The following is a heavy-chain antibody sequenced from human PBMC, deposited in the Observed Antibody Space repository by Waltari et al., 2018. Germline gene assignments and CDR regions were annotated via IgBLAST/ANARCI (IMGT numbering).Heavy chain of an antibody. CDR2: IHYTGDT. V-gene: IGHV4-38-2*01. Sequence: QVQLQESGPGLVKPSETLSLPCGVSGYSITSAYCWAWFRQPPGKGLEWIASIHYTGDTQYSPSLKSRVTISADKSKNEVSLRLTSVTAADTAVYYCAGHEWGLPGFWGQGTLVTVSS. D-gene: IGHD1-26*01. J-gene: IGHJ4*02. CDR1: GYSITSAYC. CDR3: AGHEWGLPGF.